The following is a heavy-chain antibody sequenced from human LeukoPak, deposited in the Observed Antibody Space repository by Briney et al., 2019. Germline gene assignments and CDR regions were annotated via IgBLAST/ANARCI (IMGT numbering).Heavy chain of an antibody. CDR1: GGSISSSSYY. J-gene: IGHJ2*01. CDR3: ASIPTYDSEPDWYFDL. D-gene: IGHD3-22*01. V-gene: IGHV4-39*01. Sequence: SETLSLTCTVSGGSISSSSYYWGWIRQPPGKGLEWIGSIYYSGSTYYNPSLKSRVTISVDTSKNRFSLKLSSVTAADTAVYYCASIPTYDSEPDWYFDLWGRGTLVTVSS. CDR2: IYYSGST.